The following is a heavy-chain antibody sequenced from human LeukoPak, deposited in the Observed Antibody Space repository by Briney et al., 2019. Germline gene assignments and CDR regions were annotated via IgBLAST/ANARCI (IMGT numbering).Heavy chain of an antibody. Sequence: RSLRLSCAASGFTFSTYAMHWVRQAPGKGLEWVAVISYDGSNKYYADSVKGRFTISRDNSKNTLYLQMNSLRVEDTAVYYCANMTRDYWGQGTLVTVSS. D-gene: IGHD4-11*01. CDR1: GFTFSTYA. V-gene: IGHV3-30-3*01. CDR3: ANMTRDY. J-gene: IGHJ4*02. CDR2: ISYDGSNK.